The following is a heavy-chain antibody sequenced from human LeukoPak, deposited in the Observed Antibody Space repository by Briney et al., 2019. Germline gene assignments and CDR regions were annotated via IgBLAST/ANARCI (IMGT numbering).Heavy chain of an antibody. CDR1: GYTFTDYY. Sequence: ASVKVSCKASGYTFTDYYIHWVRQAPGQGLEWMGWINPNSGGTNYAQKFQGRVTMTRDTSISTAYMELSRLRSDDTAVYYCARGGITMVRGVIISPPDDYWGQGTLVTVSS. V-gene: IGHV1-2*02. D-gene: IGHD3-10*01. CDR3: ARGGITMVRGVIISPPDDY. J-gene: IGHJ4*02. CDR2: INPNSGGT.